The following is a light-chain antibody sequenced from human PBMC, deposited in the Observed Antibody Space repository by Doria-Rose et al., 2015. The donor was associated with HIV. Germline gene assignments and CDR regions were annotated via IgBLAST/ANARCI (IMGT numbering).Light chain of an antibody. CDR2: DGS. J-gene: IGKJ1*01. CDR1: QSFSSTY. CDR3: HQYGTSWT. Sequence: EIVMTQSPGTLSLSPGEGATLSCRASQSFSSTYLAWYQQKPGQAPSLLIYDGSTRATGIPDRFSASGSGTDFTLTTNRLEPEDFALYYCHQYGTSWTFGQGTKVEI. V-gene: IGKV3-20*01.